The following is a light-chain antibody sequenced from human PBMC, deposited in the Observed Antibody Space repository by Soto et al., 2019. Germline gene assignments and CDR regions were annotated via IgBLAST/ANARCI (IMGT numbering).Light chain of an antibody. CDR1: QRITGNY. V-gene: IGKV3-20*01. J-gene: IGKJ1*01. Sequence: EIVLTQSPGTLSLSPGERATLSCRASQRITGNYLAWYQQKPGQAPRLLIYGVSSRATGIPDRFSGSGSRTDFTLTISRLEPEDFAVYYCQQYGGSPQTFGQGTKLEIK. CDR2: GVS. CDR3: QQYGGSPQT.